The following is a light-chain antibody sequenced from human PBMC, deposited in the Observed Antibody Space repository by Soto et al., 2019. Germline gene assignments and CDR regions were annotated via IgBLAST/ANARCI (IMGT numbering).Light chain of an antibody. CDR1: RGIGDR. CDR2: AAS. V-gene: IGKV1-12*01. CDR3: QHFYPTPPVT. J-gene: IGKJ5*01. Sequence: DIQMTQSPSSLSAVVGDRVTITCRASRGIGDRLAWFQQKPGKAPQFLIQAASNLQSGVPSRFSGSGSGTEFILSINSLQPEDIATYYCQHFYPTPPVTFGQGTRLEIK.